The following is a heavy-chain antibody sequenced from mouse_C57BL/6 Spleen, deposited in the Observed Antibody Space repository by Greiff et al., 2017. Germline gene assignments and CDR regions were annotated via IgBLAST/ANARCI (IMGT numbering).Heavy chain of an antibody. V-gene: IGHV5-17*01. CDR3: ARQVYYGSSYAMDY. CDR2: ISSGSSTI. D-gene: IGHD1-1*01. Sequence: VQLKESGGGLVKPGGSLKLSCAASGFTFSDYGMHWVRQAPEKGLEWVAYISSGSSTIYYADTVKGRFTISRDNAKNTLFLQMTSLRSEDTAMYYCARQVYYGSSYAMDYWGQGTSVTVSS. CDR1: GFTFSDYG. J-gene: IGHJ4*01.